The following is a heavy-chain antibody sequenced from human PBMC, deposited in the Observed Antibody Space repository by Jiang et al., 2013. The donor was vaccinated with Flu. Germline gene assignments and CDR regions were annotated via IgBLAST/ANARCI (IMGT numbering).Heavy chain of an antibody. Sequence: QSGSELREPGASVKVSCKASGYIFTNYALTWVRQAPGQGLEWMGWINTNTGSPTYAQGFTGRFVFSLDTSVSTAYLQISSLKSEDTAVYYCARDLLQRVTRVQGVIVFDYWGQGSPGHRLL. CDR1: GYIFTNYA. CDR3: ARDLLQRVTRVQGVIVFDY. D-gene: IGHD3-10*01. J-gene: IGHJ4*02. V-gene: IGHV7-4-1*02. CDR2: INTNTGSP.